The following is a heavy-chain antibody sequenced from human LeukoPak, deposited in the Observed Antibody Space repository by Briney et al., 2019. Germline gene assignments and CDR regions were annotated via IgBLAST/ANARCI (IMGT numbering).Heavy chain of an antibody. CDR3: ARGGSTDSIHSCGGNCYFLDY. V-gene: IGHV1-2*02. Sequence: GASVKVSCKASGYTFTGHYLHWVRQAPGQELEWMGWINSNSGATNSAQKFQGRVIMTRDTSISTAYMELSRLGSDDTAVYYCARGGSTDSIHSCGGNCYFLDYWGQGTLVTVSS. CDR2: INSNSGAT. J-gene: IGHJ4*02. D-gene: IGHD2-15*01. CDR1: GYTFTGHY.